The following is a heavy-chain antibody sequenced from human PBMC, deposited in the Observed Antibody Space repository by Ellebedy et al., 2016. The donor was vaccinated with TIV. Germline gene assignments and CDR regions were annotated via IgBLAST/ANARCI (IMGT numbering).Heavy chain of an antibody. CDR3: AREKQRRNSNDWYKFFDS. V-gene: IGHV3-48*01. Sequence: GESLKIPCAASGFTFSNYIMHWVRQAPGKGLEWISSVSPDSRTIYYGVSVKGRFIISRDNANNSLYLQLNSLRAEETAVYYSAREKQRRNSNDWYKFFDSWGLGTLVTASS. CDR2: VSPDSRTI. D-gene: IGHD3-9*01. CDR1: GFTFSNYI. J-gene: IGHJ4*02.